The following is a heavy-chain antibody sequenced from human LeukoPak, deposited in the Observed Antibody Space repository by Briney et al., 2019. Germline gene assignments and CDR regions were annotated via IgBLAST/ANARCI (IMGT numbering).Heavy chain of an antibody. CDR2: ITSSSSYI. D-gene: IGHD4-23*01. Sequence: PGGSLRLSCAASGFTFNTYGMSWVRQAPGKGPEWVSSITSSSSYIYYADSVKGRFTISRDNARNSLYLQMNSLRAEDTALYYCARDGDTVLTRGYYYYMDVWGKGTTVTVSS. V-gene: IGHV3-21*01. CDR3: ARDGDTVLTRGYYYYMDV. CDR1: GFTFNTYG. J-gene: IGHJ6*03.